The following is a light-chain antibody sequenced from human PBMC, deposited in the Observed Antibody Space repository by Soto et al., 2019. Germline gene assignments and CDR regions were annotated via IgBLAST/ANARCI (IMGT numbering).Light chain of an antibody. CDR1: QSFSTY. J-gene: IGKJ1*01. V-gene: IGKV1-39*01. CDR2: ETS. CDR3: QQSYSTPPT. Sequence: DIQMTQSPSSLSASVGDRVTITCRASQSFSTYLNWYQQKPGKAPTLLIYETSSLQSGVPSRFSGSGSGTDFTLTISSLQSEDIATYYCQQSYSTPPTFGQGTKVEIK.